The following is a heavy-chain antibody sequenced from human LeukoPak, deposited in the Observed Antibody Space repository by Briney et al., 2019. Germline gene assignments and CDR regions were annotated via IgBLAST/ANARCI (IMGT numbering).Heavy chain of an antibody. D-gene: IGHD3-9*01. CDR2: ISYDGSNK. CDR3: AKDSGRKLRYFDWLGAFDI. Sequence: PGRSLRLSCAAPGFTFRSYGMHWVRQAPGKGLEWVAVISYDGSNKYYADSVKGRFTISRDNSKNTLYLQMNSLRAEDTAVYYCAKDSGRKLRYFDWLGAFDIWGQGTMVTVSS. CDR1: GFTFRSYG. V-gene: IGHV3-30*18. J-gene: IGHJ3*02.